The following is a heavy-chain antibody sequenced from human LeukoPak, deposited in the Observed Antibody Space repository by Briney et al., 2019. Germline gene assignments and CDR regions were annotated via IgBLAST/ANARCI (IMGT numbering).Heavy chain of an antibody. J-gene: IGHJ4*02. V-gene: IGHV1-8*02. CDR2: MNPNSGNT. D-gene: IGHD1-26*01. CDR3: ARAHSGSYYGFDY. CDR1: GGTFSSYA. Sequence: GSSVKVSCKASGGTFSSYAINWVRQATGQGLEWMGWMNPNSGNTGYAQKFQGRVTMTRNTSISTAYMELSSLRSEDTAVYYCARAHSGSYYGFDYWGQGTLVTVSS.